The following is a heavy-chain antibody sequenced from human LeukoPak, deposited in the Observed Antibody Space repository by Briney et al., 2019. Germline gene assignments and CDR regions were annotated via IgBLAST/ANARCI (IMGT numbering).Heavy chain of an antibody. CDR3: ARVPFLEWLLNDWYFDL. CDR1: GVSISSGGYY. CDR2: IYHSGST. D-gene: IGHD3-3*02. J-gene: IGHJ2*01. Sequence: SQTLSLTCTVSGVSISSGGYYWSWIRQPPGKGLEWIGYIYHSGSTYYNPSLKSRVTISVDRSKNQFSLKLSSVTAADTAVYYCARVPFLEWLLNDWYFDLWGRGTLVTVSS. V-gene: IGHV4-30-2*01.